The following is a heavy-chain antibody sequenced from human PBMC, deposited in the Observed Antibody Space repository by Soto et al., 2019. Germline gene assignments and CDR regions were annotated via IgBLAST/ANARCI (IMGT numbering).Heavy chain of an antibody. J-gene: IGHJ4*02. Sequence: ASVKVSCKASGYTFTSYDSNWVRQATGQGLEYLGWMNPNSGNTAYMQKFQGRVTLTRDTSASTAYMELSSLRSEDTAVYYCARGGDSSGYYALDYWGQGTLVTVSS. CDR2: MNPNSGNT. V-gene: IGHV1-8*01. CDR1: GYTFTSYD. D-gene: IGHD3-22*01. CDR3: ARGGDSSGYYALDY.